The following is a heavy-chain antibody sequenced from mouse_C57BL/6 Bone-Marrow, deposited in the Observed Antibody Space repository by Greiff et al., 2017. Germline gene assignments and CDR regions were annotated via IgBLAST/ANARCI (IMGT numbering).Heavy chain of an antibody. Sequence: QVQLQQPGAELVKPGASVKLSCKASGYTFTSYWMHWVKQRPGQGLEWIGMIHPNSGSTNYNEKFKSKATLTVDKSSSTTYMQLNSLTSEDSAVYYCASPHYDSFDYWGQGTTLTVSS. CDR1: GYTFTSYW. CDR2: IHPNSGST. V-gene: IGHV1-64*01. CDR3: ASPHYDSFDY. J-gene: IGHJ2*01. D-gene: IGHD1-2*01.